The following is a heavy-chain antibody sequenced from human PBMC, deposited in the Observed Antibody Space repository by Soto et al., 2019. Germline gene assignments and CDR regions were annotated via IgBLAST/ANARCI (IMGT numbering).Heavy chain of an antibody. D-gene: IGHD3-9*01. CDR1: GGSISSGDYY. J-gene: IGHJ6*02. CDR2: IYYSGST. Sequence: SETLSLTCTVSGGSISSGDYYWSWIRQPPGKGLEWIGYIYYSGSTYYNPSLKSRVTISVDTSKNQFSLKLSSVTAADTAVYYCASNSYVYDILTGYGYYYGMDVWGQGPTVTSP. V-gene: IGHV4-30-4*01. CDR3: ASNSYVYDILTGYGYYYGMDV.